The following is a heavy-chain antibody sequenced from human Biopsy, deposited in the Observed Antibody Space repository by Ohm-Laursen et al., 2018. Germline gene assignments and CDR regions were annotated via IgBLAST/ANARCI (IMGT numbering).Heavy chain of an antibody. CDR1: GGSISRSSYY. CDR2: IYYSGST. V-gene: IGHV4-39*01. D-gene: IGHD3-10*01. Sequence: SDTLSLTCTVTGGSISRSSYYWDWIRQPPGKGLEWLGSIYYSGSTYYNPSLKSRVTITADRSKNQFSLKLTSVTAADTAMYYCARQEFATSPLDYWGQGSLVTVSS. CDR3: ARQEFATSPLDY. J-gene: IGHJ4*02.